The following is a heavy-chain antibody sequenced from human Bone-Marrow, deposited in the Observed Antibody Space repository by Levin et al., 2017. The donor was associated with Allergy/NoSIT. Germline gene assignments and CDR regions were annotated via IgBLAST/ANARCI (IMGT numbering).Heavy chain of an antibody. V-gene: IGHV3-30*18. J-gene: IGHJ3*02. CDR1: GFTFSSYG. CDR3: AKDVYSGSYFRDAFDI. CDR2: ISYDGSNK. D-gene: IGHD1-26*01. Sequence: GGSLRLSCAASGFTFSSYGMHWVRQAPGKGLEWVAVISYDGSNKYYADSVKGRFTISRDNSKNTLYLQMNSLRAEDTAVYYCAKDVYSGSYFRDAFDIWGQGTMVTVSS.